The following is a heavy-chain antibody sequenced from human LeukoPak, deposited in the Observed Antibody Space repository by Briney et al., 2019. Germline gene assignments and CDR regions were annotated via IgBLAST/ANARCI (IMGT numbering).Heavy chain of an antibody. D-gene: IGHD3-22*01. CDR2: IYYSGST. CDR1: GGSISSYY. Sequence: SETLSLTCTVSGGSISSYYWSWIRQPPGKGLDWIGYIYYSGSTNYNPSLKSRVTISVDTSKNQFCLKLSSVTAADTAVYYCARAKREYYDSSGFGLWLYWFDPWGQGTLVTVSS. CDR3: ARAKREYYDSSGFGLWLYWFDP. J-gene: IGHJ5*02. V-gene: IGHV4-59*01.